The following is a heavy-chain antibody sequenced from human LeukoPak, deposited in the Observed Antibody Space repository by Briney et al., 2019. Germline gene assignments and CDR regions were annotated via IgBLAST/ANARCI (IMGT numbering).Heavy chain of an antibody. Sequence: GGSLRLSCAASGFTVSSNCMTWVRQAPGMGLEWVSVLCSGGSTYYADSVRGRFTISTDNSKNTLYLQMNSLRAEDTAVYYCARKVGYGYALDYWGQGTLVTVSS. CDR3: ARKVGYGYALDY. CDR1: GFTVSSNC. J-gene: IGHJ4*02. V-gene: IGHV3-53*01. CDR2: LCSGGST. D-gene: IGHD5-18*01.